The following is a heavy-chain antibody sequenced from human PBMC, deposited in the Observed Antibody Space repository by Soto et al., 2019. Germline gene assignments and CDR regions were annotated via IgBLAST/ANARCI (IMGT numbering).Heavy chain of an antibody. CDR1: GGTVSSYA. CDR2: FIPIFVSA. CDR3: ARDVSSDTTGSRGYDL. J-gene: IGHJ4*02. Sequence: QLHLVQSGAEVKKAGSSVKVSCKASGGTVSSYAITWVRQAPGKGLEWMGVFIPIFVSAHYAPKFQGRITITADESTSTAYMELSGLTSEDTAIYYCARDVSSDTTGSRGYDLWGQGTQDTVSS. D-gene: IGHD4-17*01. V-gene: IGHV1-69*01.